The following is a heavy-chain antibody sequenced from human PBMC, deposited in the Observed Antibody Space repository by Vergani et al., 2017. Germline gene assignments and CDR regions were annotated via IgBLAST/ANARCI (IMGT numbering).Heavy chain of an antibody. J-gene: IGHJ5*02. CDR3: ATDNPLGSGSSPWFDP. Sequence: QVQLVQSGAEVKKPGASVKVSCKVSGYTLTELSMHWVRQAPGKGLGWMGGFDPEDGETIYAQKFQGRVTMTEDTSTDTAYMELSSLRSEDTAVYYCATDNPLGSGSSPWFDPWGQGTLVTVSS. V-gene: IGHV1-24*01. D-gene: IGHD3-10*01. CDR2: FDPEDGET. CDR1: GYTLTELS.